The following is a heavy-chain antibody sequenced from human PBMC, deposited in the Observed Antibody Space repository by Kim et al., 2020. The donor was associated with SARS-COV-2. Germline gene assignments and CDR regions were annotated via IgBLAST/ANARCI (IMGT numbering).Heavy chain of an antibody. CDR3: ARGQRITIFGVVREMDV. Sequence: SETLSLTCTVSGGSISSYSWSWIRQPPGKGLEWIGDISYSGSTNYNPSLKSRVTISVDTSKNQFSLKLSSVTAADTAVYYCARGQRITIFGVVREMDVWG. D-gene: IGHD3-3*01. V-gene: IGHV4-59*13. CDR1: GGSISSYS. J-gene: IGHJ6*01. CDR2: ISYSGST.